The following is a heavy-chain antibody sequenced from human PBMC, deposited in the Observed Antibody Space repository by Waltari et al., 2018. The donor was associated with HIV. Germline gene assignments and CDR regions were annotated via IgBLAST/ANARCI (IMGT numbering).Heavy chain of an antibody. CDR1: GFTFSGYW. V-gene: IGHV3-7*01. CDR3: VRDGPFVDVEY. CDR2: IKEDGGLE. J-gene: IGHJ4*02. D-gene: IGHD5-12*01. Sequence: EVQLVESGGGLVQPGGSLRLSCAASGFTFSGYWMSWVRQAPGKGLEWVANIKEDGGLEYYVDAVKCRFTISRDNPKNLLFLQMNSLRVEVTAVYYCVRDGPFVDVEYWGQGTLVTVSS.